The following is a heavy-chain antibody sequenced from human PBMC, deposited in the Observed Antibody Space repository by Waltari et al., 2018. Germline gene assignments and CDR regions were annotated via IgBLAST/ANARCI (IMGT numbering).Heavy chain of an antibody. J-gene: IGHJ4*02. V-gene: IGHV1-69*09. CDR1: RGTFSIYG. CDR3: ARDLGTTVTEPYFDS. CDR2: ILPMDGLT. Sequence: QVQLVQSGAEVKEPGSSVKVSCKASRGTFSIYGITWLRQAPGQGLEWMGRILPMDGLTNHAQKFQGRVTISADKSTSTAYMDLSSLTSEDTAVYFCARDLGTTVTEPYFDSWGQGTLVTVSS. D-gene: IGHD4-17*01.